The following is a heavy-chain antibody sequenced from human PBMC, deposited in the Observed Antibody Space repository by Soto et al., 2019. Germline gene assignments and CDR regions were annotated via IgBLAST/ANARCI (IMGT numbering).Heavy chain of an antibody. V-gene: IGHV3-23*01. D-gene: IGHD3-22*01. J-gene: IGHJ4*02. CDR2: ISGNGGT. Sequence: GGSLRLSCAASGFTFRIYAMSWVRQAPGKGLEWVSTISGNGGTSYADFVRGRFTISRDNSKNTLYLQMNSLRAEDTAVYYCAKDAPGSGWLSDYWGQGTLVTVSS. CDR1: GFTFRIYA. CDR3: AKDAPGSGWLSDY.